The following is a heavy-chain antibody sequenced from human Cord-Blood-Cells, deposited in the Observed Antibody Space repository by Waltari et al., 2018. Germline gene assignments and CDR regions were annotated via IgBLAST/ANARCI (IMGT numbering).Heavy chain of an antibody. CDR3: ARGGSYYYYGMDV. CDR2: VYPGASET. Sequence: EVQLVQSGAEVKKPGESLKISCKGSGYSFTSYWIGWVRQMPGKGLEWMGTVYPGASETRYSPSFQGQVTISADKSISTAYLQWSSLKASDTAMYYCARGGSYYYYGMDVWGQGTTVTVSS. D-gene: IGHD3-16*01. V-gene: IGHV5-51*01. J-gene: IGHJ6*02. CDR1: GYSFTSYW.